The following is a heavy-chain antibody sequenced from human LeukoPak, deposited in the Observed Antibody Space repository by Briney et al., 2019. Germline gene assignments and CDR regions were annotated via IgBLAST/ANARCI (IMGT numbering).Heavy chain of an antibody. V-gene: IGHV3-30*02. D-gene: IGHD3-10*01. Sequence: GGSLRLSCAASGFTLSSYGTRWVRHAPDKGLEWVAFIRYDVSNKYYTDSVKGRFTISTDNSKNTLYPQMSSLRAEDTAMYYGAKPAGSGSYYSAISLNWFDPWGQGTLVTVSS. J-gene: IGHJ5*02. CDR1: GFTLSSYG. CDR3: AKPAGSGSYYSAISLNWFDP. CDR2: IRYDVSNK.